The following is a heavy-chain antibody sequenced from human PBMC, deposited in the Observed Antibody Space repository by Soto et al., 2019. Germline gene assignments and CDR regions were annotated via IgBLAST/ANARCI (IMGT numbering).Heavy chain of an antibody. Sequence: QVQLVQSGAEVKKPGASVKVSCKASGYTFTSYDINWVRQATGQGLEWMGWMNPNSGNTGYAHKFQGRVTMTRNTSISTAYMELRSLGSNETAEYYCAREKVGMVDYWGQGTLVTVSS. D-gene: IGHD1-26*01. J-gene: IGHJ4*02. CDR3: AREKVGMVDY. CDR1: GYTFTSYD. CDR2: MNPNSGNT. V-gene: IGHV1-8*01.